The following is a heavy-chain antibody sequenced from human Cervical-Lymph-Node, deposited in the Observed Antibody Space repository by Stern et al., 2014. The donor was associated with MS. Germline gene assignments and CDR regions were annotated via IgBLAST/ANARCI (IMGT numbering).Heavy chain of an antibody. Sequence: QVQLVQSGAEVKKPGSSVKVSCKASGGTFSSQAINWVRQAPGQGLEWLGGIIPILGTPNYAQKVQDRVTITADESTSTAYMDLSSLRSEDTAVYYCATPSTVIVGGMDVWGQGTTVTVSS. CDR3: ATPSTVIVGGMDV. CDR2: IIPILGTP. J-gene: IGHJ6*02. V-gene: IGHV1-69*12. D-gene: IGHD4-17*01. CDR1: GGTFSSQA.